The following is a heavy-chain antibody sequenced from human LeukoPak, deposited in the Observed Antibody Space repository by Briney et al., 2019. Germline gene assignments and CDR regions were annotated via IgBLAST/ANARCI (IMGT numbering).Heavy chain of an antibody. V-gene: IGHV3-33*01. Sequence: GGSLRLSCAASGFTFSSYGMHWVRQAPGKGLEWVAVIWYDGSNKYYADPVKGRFTISRDNSKNTLYLQMNSLRAEDTAVYYCARDGVVDYYGSGSYRGMRYWGQGTLVTVSS. CDR2: IWYDGSNK. D-gene: IGHD3-10*01. J-gene: IGHJ4*02. CDR3: ARDGVVDYYGSGSYRGMRY. CDR1: GFTFSSYG.